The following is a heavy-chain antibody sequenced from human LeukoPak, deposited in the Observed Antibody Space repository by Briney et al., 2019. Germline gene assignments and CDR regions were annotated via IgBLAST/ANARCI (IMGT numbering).Heavy chain of an antibody. CDR3: AKDLGWQHPVYYGMDV. J-gene: IGHJ6*02. V-gene: IGHV3-30*18. CDR1: GFTFTNYG. Sequence: GGSLRLSCAASGFTFTNYGMHWVRQAPGKGLEWVAVISYDGSNKYHADSVRGRFTISRDNSKNTLYLQMNSLRAEDTAVYYCAKDLGWQHPVYYGMDVWGQGTAVTVSS. CDR2: ISYDGSNK. D-gene: IGHD2-15*01.